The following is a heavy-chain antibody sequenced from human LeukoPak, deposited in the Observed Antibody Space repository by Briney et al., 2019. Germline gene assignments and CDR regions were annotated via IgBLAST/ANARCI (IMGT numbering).Heavy chain of an antibody. CDR2: IYYSGST. CDR1: GDSFSRYL. V-gene: IGHV4-59*01. J-gene: IGHJ5*02. Sequence: SETLSLTCAVYGDSFSRYLWNWVRQPPGKGLEWIGYIYYSGSTNYNPSLKSRVTISVDTSKNQFSLKLSSVTAADTAVYYCARDYYGRFDPWGQGTLVTVSS. CDR3: ARDYYGRFDP. D-gene: IGHD3-10*01.